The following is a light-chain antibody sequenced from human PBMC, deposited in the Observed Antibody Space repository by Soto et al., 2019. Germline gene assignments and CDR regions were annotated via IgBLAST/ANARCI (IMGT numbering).Light chain of an antibody. V-gene: IGKV1-5*03. CDR3: QHYNSYSEA. J-gene: IGKJ1*01. CDR1: QTISGW. Sequence: DIQMTQSPSTLSGSVGDRVTITGRASQTISGWLAWYQQKPGKAPKLLIYKASTLKSGVPSRFSGSGSGTEFTLTISSLQPDDFATYYCQHYNSYSEAFGQGTKVELK. CDR2: KAS.